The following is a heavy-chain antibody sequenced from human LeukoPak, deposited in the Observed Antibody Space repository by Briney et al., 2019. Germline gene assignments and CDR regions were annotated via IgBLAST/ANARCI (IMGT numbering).Heavy chain of an antibody. Sequence: ASVKVSCKASGYTFTSYYMHWVRQAPGQGLEWMGIINPSGGSTSYAQKFQGRVTMTRDMSTSTVYMELSSLRSEDTALYYCAKGSVRGDYYFDYWGQGTLVTVSS. CDR1: GYTFTSYY. CDR3: AKGSVRGDYYFDY. D-gene: IGHD4-17*01. CDR2: INPSGGST. J-gene: IGHJ4*02. V-gene: IGHV1-46*01.